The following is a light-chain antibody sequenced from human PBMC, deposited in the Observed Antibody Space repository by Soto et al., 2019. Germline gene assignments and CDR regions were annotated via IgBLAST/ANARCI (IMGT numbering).Light chain of an antibody. CDR2: EDS. Sequence: QSVLTQPASVSGSPGQSITISCTGTSSDIGSYNLVSWYQQHPGKAPKVMIXEDSKRPSGVSNRFSGSKSGNTDSLTISGXXXXXXXXYYCCSYAGSYTWVFGGGTKLTVL. J-gene: IGLJ2*01. CDR3: CSYAGSYTWV. V-gene: IGLV2-23*01. CDR1: SSDIGSYNL.